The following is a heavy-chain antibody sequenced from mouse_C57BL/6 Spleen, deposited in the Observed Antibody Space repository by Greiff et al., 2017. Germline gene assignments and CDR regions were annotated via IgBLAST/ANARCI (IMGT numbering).Heavy chain of an antibody. V-gene: IGHV2-5*01. Sequence: QVHVKQSGPGLVQPSQSLSITCTVSGFSLTSYGVHWVRQSPGKGLEWLGVIWRGGSTDYNAAFMSRLSITKDNSKSQVFFKMNSLQAADTAIYYCAKNDYYGSSWYFDVWGTGTTVTVSS. CDR2: IWRGGST. CDR3: AKNDYYGSSWYFDV. J-gene: IGHJ1*03. CDR1: GFSLTSYG. D-gene: IGHD1-1*01.